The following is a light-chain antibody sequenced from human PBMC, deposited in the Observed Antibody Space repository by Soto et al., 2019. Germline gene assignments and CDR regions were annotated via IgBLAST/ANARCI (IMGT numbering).Light chain of an antibody. Sequence: VMTQSPLSLPVTLGQPASISCRSSQSLVYSDGRAYLSWFHQRPGQSPRRLISKASNRDSGVPHSCSASESGTDFTLQINRVEAEDVEIYYYMQGTHWPPTFGRGTRVDIE. V-gene: IGKV2-30*01. J-gene: IGKJ1*01. CDR1: QSLVYSDGRAY. CDR2: KAS. CDR3: MQGTHWPPT.